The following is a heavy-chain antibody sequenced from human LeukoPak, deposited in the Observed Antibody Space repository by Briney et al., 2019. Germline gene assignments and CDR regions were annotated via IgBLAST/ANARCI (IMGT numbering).Heavy chain of an antibody. V-gene: IGHV1-2*06. CDR1: GYTFTGYY. CDR3: AGDARDSSSSYTNFDY. Sequence: ASVKVSCKASGYTFTGYYMHWVRQAPGQGLEWMGRINPNSGGTNYAQKFQGRVTMTRDTSISTAYMELSRLRPDDTAVYYCAGDARDSSSSYTNFDYWGQGTLVTVSS. D-gene: IGHD6-6*01. CDR2: INPNSGGT. J-gene: IGHJ4*02.